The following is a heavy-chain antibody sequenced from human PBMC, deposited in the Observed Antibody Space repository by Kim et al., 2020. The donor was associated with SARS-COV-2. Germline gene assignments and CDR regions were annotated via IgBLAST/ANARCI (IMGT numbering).Heavy chain of an antibody. CDR3: AKGLSGAGGYYYYGMDV. CDR1: GFTFSSYA. J-gene: IGHJ6*02. D-gene: IGHD1-26*01. Sequence: GGSLRLSCAASGFTFSSYAMSWVRQAPGKGLEWVSVIYSGGSSTYYADSVKGRFTISRDNSKNTLYLQMNSLRAEDTAVYYCAKGLSGAGGYYYYGMDVWGQGTTVTVSS. CDR2: IYSGGSST. V-gene: IGHV3-23*03.